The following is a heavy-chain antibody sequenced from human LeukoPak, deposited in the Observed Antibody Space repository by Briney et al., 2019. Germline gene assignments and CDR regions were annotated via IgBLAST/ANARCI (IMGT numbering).Heavy chain of an antibody. J-gene: IGHJ5*02. CDR2: IYSGDST. D-gene: IGHD3-10*01. CDR3: AKLKGYYGSGSFDP. V-gene: IGHV3-53*01. Sequence: GGSLRLSCAASGFTVSSNYMSWVRQAPGKGLEWVSVIYSGDSTYYADSVKGRFTISRDNSKNTLYLQMNSLRAEDTAVYYCAKLKGYYGSGSFDPWGQGTLVTVSS. CDR1: GFTVSSNY.